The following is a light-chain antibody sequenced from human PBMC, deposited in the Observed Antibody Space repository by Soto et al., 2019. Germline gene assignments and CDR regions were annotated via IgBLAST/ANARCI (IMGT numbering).Light chain of an antibody. CDR1: QSIINY. V-gene: IGKV1-39*01. Sequence: DIEMTQSPSSLSASVGDRVTITCRATQSIINYLAWFQQKPGKAPKLLIYAASSLRTGVPSRFSGSGSGTDFTLTINGLQPEDFATYYCQQTHSTPFAFGPGTNVDIK. J-gene: IGKJ3*01. CDR2: AAS. CDR3: QQTHSTPFA.